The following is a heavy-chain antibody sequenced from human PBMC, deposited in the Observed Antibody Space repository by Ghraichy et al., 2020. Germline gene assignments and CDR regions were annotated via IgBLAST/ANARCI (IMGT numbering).Heavy chain of an antibody. Sequence: ESLNISCAVYGGSFSGYYWSWIRQPPGKGLEWIGEINHSGSTNYNPSLKSRVTISVDTSKNQFSLKLSSVTAADTAVYYCARRQLLWFGELYNWFDPWGQGTLVTVSS. V-gene: IGHV4-34*01. D-gene: IGHD3-10*01. CDR2: INHSGST. CDR3: ARRQLLWFGELYNWFDP. CDR1: GGSFSGYY. J-gene: IGHJ5*02.